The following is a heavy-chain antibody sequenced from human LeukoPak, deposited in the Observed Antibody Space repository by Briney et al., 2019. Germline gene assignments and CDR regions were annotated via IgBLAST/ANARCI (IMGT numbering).Heavy chain of an antibody. V-gene: IGHV4-59*02. Sequence: SETLSLTCTVSGGSVSSYYWSWIRQPPGKGLEWIGYIYYSGSTNYNPSLKSRVTISVDTSKNQFSLKLSSVTAADTAVYYCARGSSSWAHDYWGQGTLVTVSS. CDR1: GGSVSSYY. CDR3: ARGSSSWAHDY. J-gene: IGHJ4*02. D-gene: IGHD6-13*01. CDR2: IYYSGST.